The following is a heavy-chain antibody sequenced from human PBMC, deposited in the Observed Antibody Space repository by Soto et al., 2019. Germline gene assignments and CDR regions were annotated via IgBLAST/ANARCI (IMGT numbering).Heavy chain of an antibody. CDR1: GVSLTSGNW. J-gene: IGHJ4*02. V-gene: IGHV4-4*02. D-gene: IGHD3-10*01. CDR2: IFHNGTA. Sequence: SETLSLTCAVSGVSLTSGNWWTWVRQSPQRGLEYIGEIFHNGTANYYPSFERRVAMSVDTSRNQFSLKLTSVTAADTAVYFCARLVYDTRLNYMYFDFWGPGTLVTVSS. CDR3: ARLVYDTRLNYMYFDF.